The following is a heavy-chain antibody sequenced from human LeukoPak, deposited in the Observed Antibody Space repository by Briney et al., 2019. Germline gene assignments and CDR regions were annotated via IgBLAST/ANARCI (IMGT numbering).Heavy chain of an antibody. CDR2: ISGSSDTI. CDR3: AGDAGIAVAHNYFDP. CDR1: GLTFSSYE. D-gene: IGHD6-19*01. V-gene: IGHV3-48*03. Sequence: PGGSLRLSCVASGLTFSSYEMNWVRQAPGEGLEWVSYISGSSDTIYYADSVKGRFIISRDNAKNSLYLQMNSLRVEDTALYYCAGDAGIAVAHNYFDPWGQGTLVTVSS. J-gene: IGHJ5*02.